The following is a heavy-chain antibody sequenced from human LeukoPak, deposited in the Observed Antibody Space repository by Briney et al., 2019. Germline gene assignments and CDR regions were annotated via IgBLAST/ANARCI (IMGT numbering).Heavy chain of an antibody. J-gene: IGHJ4*02. D-gene: IGHD5-24*01. Sequence: ASVKVSCKASGYIFTGYRIHWVRQAPGQGLEWMAWIKPNSGDTKYAQKSQGRVTVTRDTSMTTAYMEVSRLGSDDTAVYYCARVSGVTRRDGYNFDYWGQGTLVTVSS. CDR1: GYIFTGYR. V-gene: IGHV1-2*02. CDR2: IKPNSGDT. CDR3: ARVSGVTRRDGYNFDY.